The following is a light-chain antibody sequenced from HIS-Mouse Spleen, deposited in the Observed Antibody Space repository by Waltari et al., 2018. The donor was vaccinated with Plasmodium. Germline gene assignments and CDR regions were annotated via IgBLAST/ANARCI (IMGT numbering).Light chain of an antibody. CDR3: YSTDSSGNHRV. CDR1: ALPKKY. CDR2: EDS. Sequence: SYELTQPPSVSVSPGQTARITCSGDALPKKYAYWYQQKSGQAPVLVIYEDSKRPPGIPGRVSGSSAGTMATLTISGAQVEDEADYYGYSTDSSGNHRVFGGGTKLTVL. J-gene: IGLJ3*02. V-gene: IGLV3-10*01.